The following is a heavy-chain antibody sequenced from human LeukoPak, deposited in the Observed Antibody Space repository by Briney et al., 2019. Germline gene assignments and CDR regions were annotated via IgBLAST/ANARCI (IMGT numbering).Heavy chain of an antibody. Sequence: GSLRLSSAASGFTISNYSMNLVRQAPGKRLELVSSISSSSSYIYYADSVKGRFTISRDNAKNSLYLQMNSLRAEDTAVYYCARDPGTSLDYWGQGTLVTVSS. D-gene: IGHD1-1*01. V-gene: IGHV3-21*01. CDR2: ISSSSSYI. CDR1: GFTISNYS. J-gene: IGHJ4*02. CDR3: ARDPGTSLDY.